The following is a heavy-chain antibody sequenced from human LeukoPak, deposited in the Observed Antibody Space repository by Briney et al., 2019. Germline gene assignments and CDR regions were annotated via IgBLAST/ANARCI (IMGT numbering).Heavy chain of an antibody. V-gene: IGHV1-46*01. CDR3: ARDRHIHDYYDSSGYPDY. Sequence: GASVKVSCKASGYTFTSYYMHWVRQAPGQGLEWMGIINPSGGSTSYAQKFQGRVTMTRDTFTSTVYMELSSLRSEDTAVYYCARDRHIHDYYDSSGYPDYWGQGTLVTVSS. CDR2: INPSGGST. D-gene: IGHD3-22*01. J-gene: IGHJ4*02. CDR1: GYTFTSYY.